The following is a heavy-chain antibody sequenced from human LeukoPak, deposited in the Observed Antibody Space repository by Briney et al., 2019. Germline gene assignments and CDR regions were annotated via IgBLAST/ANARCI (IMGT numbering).Heavy chain of an antibody. J-gene: IGHJ4*02. V-gene: IGHV4-39*07. CDR2: IYYSGST. Sequence: SETLSLTCTVSGGSISSYYWSWIRQPPGKGLEWIGSIYYSGSTYYNPSLKSRVTISVDTSRNQFSLKLSSVTAADTAVYYCARVNRIVVVPAARPGPLDYWGQGTLVTVSS. CDR3: ARVNRIVVVPAARPGPLDY. CDR1: GGSISSYY. D-gene: IGHD2-2*01.